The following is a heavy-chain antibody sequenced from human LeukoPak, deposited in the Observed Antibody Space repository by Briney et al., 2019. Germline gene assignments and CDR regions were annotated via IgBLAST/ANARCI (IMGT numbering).Heavy chain of an antibody. D-gene: IGHD3-10*01. CDR2: VYHSGST. CDR1: GYSISSGYY. J-gene: IGHJ4*02. CDR3: ARALTMVRGVMGY. V-gene: IGHV4-38-2*02. Sequence: SETLSLTCTVSGYSISSGYYWGWIRQPPGKGLEWIGSVYHSGSTNYNPSLKSRVTISVDTSKNQFSLKLSSVTAADTAVYYCARALTMVRGVMGYWGQGTLVTVSS.